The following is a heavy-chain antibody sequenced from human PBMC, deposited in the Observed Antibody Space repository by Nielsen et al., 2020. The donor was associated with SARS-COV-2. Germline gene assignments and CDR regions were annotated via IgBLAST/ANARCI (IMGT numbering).Heavy chain of an antibody. CDR2: LRYDGSSK. CDR1: GFTLSTYG. D-gene: IGHD3-16*02. V-gene: IGHV3-30*02. CDR3: AKDRFHDYVWGTYRYFDH. J-gene: IGHJ4*02. Sequence: GESLKISCTASGFTLSTYGMHWVRQAPGKGLEWVAFLRYDGSSKSYGDSVKGRFTISRDNSKNTLYLQMNSLRVEDTAIYYCAKDRFHDYVWGTYRYFDHWGRGAMVTVSS.